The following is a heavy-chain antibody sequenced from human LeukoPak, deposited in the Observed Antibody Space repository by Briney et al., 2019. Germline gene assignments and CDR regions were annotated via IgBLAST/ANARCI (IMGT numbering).Heavy chain of an antibody. CDR3: ARAVGSGSFQTYYYYMDV. CDR2: IYTSGST. J-gene: IGHJ6*03. Sequence: SETLSLTCTVSAGSISSGSYYWSWIRQPAGKGLEWIGRIYTSGSTNYNPSLKSRVTMSVDTSKNQFSLKLSSVTAADTAVYYCARAVGSGSFQTYYYYMDVWGKGTTVTISS. V-gene: IGHV4-61*02. CDR1: AGSISSGSYY. D-gene: IGHD3-10*01.